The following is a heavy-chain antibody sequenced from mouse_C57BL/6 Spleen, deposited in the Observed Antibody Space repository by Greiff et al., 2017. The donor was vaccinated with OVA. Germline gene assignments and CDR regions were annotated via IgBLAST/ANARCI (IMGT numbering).Heavy chain of an antibody. D-gene: IGHD2-14*01. J-gene: IGHJ2*01. CDR1: GFTFSDYG. V-gene: IGHV5-17*01. Sequence: EVKLVESGGGLVKPGGSLKLSCAASGFTFSDYGMHWVRQAPEKGLEWVAYISSGSSTIYYADTVKGRFTISRDNAKNTLFLQMTRLRSEDTAMCYCARGIYYFDSWGQGTTLTDSS. CDR2: ISSGSSTI. CDR3: ARGIYYFDS.